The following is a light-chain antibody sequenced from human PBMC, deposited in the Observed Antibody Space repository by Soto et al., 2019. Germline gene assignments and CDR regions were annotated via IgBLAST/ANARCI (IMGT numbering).Light chain of an antibody. V-gene: IGKV3-15*01. Sequence: EIVMTQSPATLSVCPGERATLSCRASQSVSSNLAWYQQNPGQAPNLLIYDTSTRASGIAARFSGSGSGTDFTLPISSLPSADFAVYYCQQYNNWPRPFGQGTKVAIK. CDR3: QQYNNWPRP. CDR1: QSVSSN. J-gene: IGKJ1*01. CDR2: DTS.